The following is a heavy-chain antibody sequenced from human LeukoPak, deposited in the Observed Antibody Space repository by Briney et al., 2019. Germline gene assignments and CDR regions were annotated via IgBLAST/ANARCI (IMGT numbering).Heavy chain of an antibody. D-gene: IGHD6-19*01. CDR2: IKQDGSEK. CDR1: GFTFSSYW. J-gene: IGHJ1*01. CDR3: ARAWGWGAEYFQH. Sequence: GGSLRLSCAAPGFTFSSYWMSWVRQAPGKGLEWVANIKQDGSEKYYVDSVKGRFTISRDNAKNSLYLQMNSLRAEDTAVYYCARAWGWGAEYFQHWGQGTLVTVSS. V-gene: IGHV3-7*05.